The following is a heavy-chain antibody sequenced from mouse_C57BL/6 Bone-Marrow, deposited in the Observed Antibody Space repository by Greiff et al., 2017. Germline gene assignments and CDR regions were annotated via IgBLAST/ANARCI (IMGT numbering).Heavy chain of an antibody. Sequence: VQLQESGAELARPGASVKLSCKASGYTFTSYGISWVKQRTGQGLEWIGEIYPRSGNTYYNEKFKGKATLTADKSSSTAYMELRSLTSEDSAVYFCARSGTGPWFAYWGQGTLVTVSA. V-gene: IGHV1-81*01. CDR3: ARSGTGPWFAY. CDR2: IYPRSGNT. J-gene: IGHJ3*01. CDR1: GYTFTSYG. D-gene: IGHD4-1*01.